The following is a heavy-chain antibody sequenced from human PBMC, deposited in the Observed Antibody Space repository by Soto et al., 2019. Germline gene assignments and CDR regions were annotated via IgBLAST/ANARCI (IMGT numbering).Heavy chain of an antibody. CDR1: GGTFSSYT. CDR2: IIPILGIA. D-gene: IGHD6-13*01. V-gene: IGHV1-69*02. Sequence: QVQLVQSGAEVKKPGSSVKVSCKASGGTFSSYTISWVRQAPGQGLEWMGRIIPILGIANYAQKFQGRVTITADKPTSTAYMELSSLRSEDTAVYYCASTYSSSWYGFDYWGQGTLVTVSS. CDR3: ASTYSSSWYGFDY. J-gene: IGHJ4*02.